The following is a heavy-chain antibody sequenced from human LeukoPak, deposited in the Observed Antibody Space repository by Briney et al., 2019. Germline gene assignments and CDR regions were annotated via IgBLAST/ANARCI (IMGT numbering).Heavy chain of an antibody. CDR1: GYRFTGYY. J-gene: IGHJ4*02. D-gene: IGHD3-9*01. V-gene: IGHV1-2*02. CDR2: INPHSGGT. Sequence: GSVKVSCKASGYRFTGYYIHWVRQAPGQGLEWMGWINPHSGGTKFAQKFQGRVTMTRDTSISTAYMEVSRLRSDDAAVYYCAREYYDILTGSLDYWGQGTLVTVSS. CDR3: AREYYDILTGSLDY.